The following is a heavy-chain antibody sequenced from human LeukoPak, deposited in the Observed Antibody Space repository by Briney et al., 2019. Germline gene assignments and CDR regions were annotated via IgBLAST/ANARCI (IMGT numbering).Heavy chain of an antibody. CDR2: IGIAGDT. Sequence: GGSLRLSCAASGFTLSTYDMHWVRQVTGEGLEWVSAIGIAGDTYYPGSVKGRFTISRENAKNSLYLQMNSLREGDTAVYYCARELRAAAGFDAFDIWGQGTMVTVSS. CDR3: ARELRAAAGFDAFDI. J-gene: IGHJ3*02. V-gene: IGHV3-13*01. CDR1: GFTLSTYD. D-gene: IGHD6-13*01.